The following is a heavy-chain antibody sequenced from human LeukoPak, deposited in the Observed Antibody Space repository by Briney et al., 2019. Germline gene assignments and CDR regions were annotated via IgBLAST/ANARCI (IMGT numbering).Heavy chain of an antibody. D-gene: IGHD1-26*01. Sequence: GESLKISCKGSGYSFTNYWIGWVRQMPGKGLEWMGIIFPGDSDTRYSPSFQDQVTISADKSISTAYLQWNSLKASDTAIYYCAKLYSGRTDYWGQGTLVSVS. CDR2: IFPGDSDT. CDR3: AKLYSGRTDY. CDR1: GYSFTNYW. V-gene: IGHV5-51*01. J-gene: IGHJ4*02.